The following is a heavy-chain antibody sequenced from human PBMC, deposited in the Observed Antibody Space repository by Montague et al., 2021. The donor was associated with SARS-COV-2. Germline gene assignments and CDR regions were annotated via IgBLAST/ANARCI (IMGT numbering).Heavy chain of an antibody. CDR3: ARMYVPAHGTSAASYSDY. CDR2: ISYSGRT. CDR1: GGSISNDDSY. D-gene: IGHD6-13*01. J-gene: IGHJ4*02. V-gene: IGHV4-31*03. Sequence: TLSLTCIVSGGSISNDDSYWTWIRQHPGKGLEWIGYISYSGRTSYNVSLKSRLTISADTSDNQFSLKLTSMTAADTAVYYCARMYVPAHGTSAASYSDYWGRGTLVTVSS.